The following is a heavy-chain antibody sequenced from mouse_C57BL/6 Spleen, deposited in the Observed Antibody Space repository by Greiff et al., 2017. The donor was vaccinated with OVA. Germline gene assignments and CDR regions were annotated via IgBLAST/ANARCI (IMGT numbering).Heavy chain of an antibody. CDR2: INYDGSST. CDR3: ARTGYYAMDY. Sequence: EVMLVESEGGLVQPGSSMKLSCTASGFTFSDYYMAWVRQVPEKGLEWVANINYDGSSTYYLDSLKSRFIISRDNAKNILYLQMSSLKSEDTATYYCARTGYYAMDYWGQGTSVTVSS. J-gene: IGHJ4*01. CDR1: GFTFSDYY. V-gene: IGHV5-16*01. D-gene: IGHD4-1*01.